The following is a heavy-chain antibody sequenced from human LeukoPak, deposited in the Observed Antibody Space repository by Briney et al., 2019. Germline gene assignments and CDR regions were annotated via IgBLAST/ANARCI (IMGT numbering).Heavy chain of an antibody. J-gene: IGHJ4*02. CDR1: GGSISSYY. CDR2: IYYSGST. D-gene: IGHD6-19*01. V-gene: IGHV4-59*01. CDR3: ARDLIAVAGTNSLSFDY. Sequence: SETLSLTCTVSGGSISSYYWSWIRQPPGKGLEWIGYIYYSGSTNYNPSLKSRVTISVDTSKNQFSLKLSSVTAADTAVYYCARDLIAVAGTNSLSFDYWGQGTLVTVSS.